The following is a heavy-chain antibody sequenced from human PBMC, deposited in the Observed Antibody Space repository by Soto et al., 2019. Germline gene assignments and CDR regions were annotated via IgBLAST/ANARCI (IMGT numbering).Heavy chain of an antibody. Sequence: TPCLGRTVSDGCIRSTDFYCSWFRPPPGTGVEWIGYFHYSGNSYYSESLKSRVTVSVDTSKKKFSLELSSGTAADTAADEVTKTDARYHVFDSWGQRRMVSVSS. CDR2: FHYSGNS. J-gene: IGHJ3*02. CDR3: TKTDARYHVFDS. V-gene: IGHV4-30-4*03. CDR1: DGCIRSTDFY. D-gene: IGHD2-2*01.